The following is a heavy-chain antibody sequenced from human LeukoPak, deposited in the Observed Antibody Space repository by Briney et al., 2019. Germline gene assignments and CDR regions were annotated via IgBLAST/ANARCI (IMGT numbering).Heavy chain of an antibody. CDR2: ISSRTYT. CDR1: GFTFSDYY. V-gene: IGHV3-11*03. Sequence: PGRCLRLSCAASGFTFSDYYMTWIRPAPGKGLEWVSYISSRTYTYYADSVKGRFTISRDNANNSMYLQMNSLRAEDTAVYYCARISGSYVFDYWGQGTLVTVSS. J-gene: IGHJ4*02. D-gene: IGHD1-26*01. CDR3: ARISGSYVFDY.